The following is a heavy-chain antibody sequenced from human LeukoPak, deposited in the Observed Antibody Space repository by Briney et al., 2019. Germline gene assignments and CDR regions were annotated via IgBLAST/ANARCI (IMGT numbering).Heavy chain of an antibody. Sequence: GASVKVSCKASGYTFTGYYMHWVRQAPGQGLEWMGWINPNSGGTNYAQKFQGRVTMTRDTSISTAYMELSRLRSDDTAVYYCARDIAAGQQWLVPYWPNWFDPWGQGTLVTVSS. CDR3: ARDIAAGQQWLVPYWPNWFDP. D-gene: IGHD6-19*01. V-gene: IGHV1-2*02. J-gene: IGHJ5*02. CDR1: GYTFTGYY. CDR2: INPNSGGT.